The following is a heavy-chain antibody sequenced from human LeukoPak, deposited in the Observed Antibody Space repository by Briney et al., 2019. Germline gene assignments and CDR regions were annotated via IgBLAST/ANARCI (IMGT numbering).Heavy chain of an antibody. CDR1: GFTFRKYW. CDR2: INPDDEST. Sequence: GGSLRLSCAASGFTFRKYWLHWVRQAPGKGLVWVSRINPDDESTSYADSVKGRFTISRDNAKSTLYLQMNSLRAEDTAVYYCLTVVETTIDAFDIWGQGTMVTVSS. V-gene: IGHV3-74*01. J-gene: IGHJ3*02. CDR3: LTVVETTIDAFDI. D-gene: IGHD1-26*01.